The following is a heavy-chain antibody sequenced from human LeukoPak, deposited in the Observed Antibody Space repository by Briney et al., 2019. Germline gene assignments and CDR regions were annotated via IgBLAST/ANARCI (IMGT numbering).Heavy chain of an antibody. Sequence: SVKVSCKASGGTFSSYAISWVRQAPGQGLEWMGGIIPIFGTANHAQKFQGRVTITADESTSTAYMELSSLRSEDTAVYYCARVTGDYVWGSYRYYDYWGQGTLVTVSS. V-gene: IGHV1-69*13. CDR1: GGTFSSYA. D-gene: IGHD3-16*02. CDR3: ARVTGDYVWGSYRYYDY. J-gene: IGHJ4*02. CDR2: IIPIFGTA.